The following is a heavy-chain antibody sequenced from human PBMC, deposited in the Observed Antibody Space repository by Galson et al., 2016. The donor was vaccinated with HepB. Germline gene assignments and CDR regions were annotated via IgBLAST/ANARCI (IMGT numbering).Heavy chain of an antibody. CDR2: IYPDDSDT. J-gene: IGHJ2*01. D-gene: IGHD1-14*01. V-gene: IGHV5-51*03. CDR3: ARLPEDWYFDL. Sequence: SGAEVKKPGESLKISCKGSGYSFTNYWIGWVRQMPGKGLEWMGIIYPDDSDTRYSPSFQGQVTISADKSITTAYLQWRSLKASDTAFYYCARLPEDWYFDLWGRGTLVTVSS. CDR1: GYSFTNYW.